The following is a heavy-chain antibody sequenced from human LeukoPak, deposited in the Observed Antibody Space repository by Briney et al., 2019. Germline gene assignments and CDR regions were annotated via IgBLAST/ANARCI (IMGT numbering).Heavy chain of an antibody. CDR2: FDPEDGET. J-gene: IGHJ4*02. CDR1: GYTLTELS. D-gene: IGHD5-18*01. V-gene: IGHV1-24*01. Sequence: ASVKVSCKVSGYTLTELSMHWVRQAPRKGLEWMGGFDPEDGETIYAQKFQGRVTMTEDTSTDTAYMELSSLRSEDTAVYYCATRGHSYGYYGYWGQGTLVTVSS. CDR3: ATRGHSYGYYGY.